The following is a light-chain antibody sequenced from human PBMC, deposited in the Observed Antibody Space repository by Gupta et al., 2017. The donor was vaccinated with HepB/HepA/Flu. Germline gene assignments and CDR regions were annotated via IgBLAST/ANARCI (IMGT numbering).Light chain of an antibody. CDR2: SAS. Sequence: IVLTHSPVTLSWSPGERATLSCRASQSVMNNYLAWYQQKPGQAPRLLISSASTRASGIPDRFSGIGSATQFTLIVSRLEPADFPVYYCQARGSTLFTFGHATKVHIK. CDR3: QARGSTLFT. J-gene: IGKJ3*01. CDR1: QSVMNNY. V-gene: IGKV3-20*01.